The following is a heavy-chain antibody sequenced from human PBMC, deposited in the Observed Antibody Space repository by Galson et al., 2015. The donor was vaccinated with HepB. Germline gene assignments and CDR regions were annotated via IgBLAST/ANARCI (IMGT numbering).Heavy chain of an antibody. Sequence: CAISGDSVSRNSAAWNWIRQSPSRGLEWLGRTYYRSKWYNDYAASVKSRITINPDTSKNQFSLQLNSVTPEDTAVYYCARDSGSWYSFDYWGQGTLVTVSS. CDR2: TYYRSKWYN. D-gene: IGHD6-13*01. CDR3: ARDSGSWYSFDY. V-gene: IGHV6-1*01. CDR1: GDSVSRNSAA. J-gene: IGHJ4*02.